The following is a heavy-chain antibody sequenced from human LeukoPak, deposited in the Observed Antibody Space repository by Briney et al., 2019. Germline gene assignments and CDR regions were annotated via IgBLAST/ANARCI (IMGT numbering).Heavy chain of an antibody. J-gene: IGHJ4*02. CDR1: GFTFSTYS. CDR2: IYGSGDRV. V-gene: IGHV3-23*01. D-gene: IGHD6-19*01. CDR3: AKDVAPDSGWDLDY. Sequence: GGSLRLSCAASGFTFSTYSMSWVRQAPGKGLEWASSIYGSGDRVFQADSVKGRFTISRDNSKNTLYLQMNSLRVEDTAVYYCAKDVAPDSGWDLDYWGRGTLVTVSS.